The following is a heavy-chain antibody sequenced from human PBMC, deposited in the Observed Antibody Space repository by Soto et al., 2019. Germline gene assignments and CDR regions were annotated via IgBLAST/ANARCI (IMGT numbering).Heavy chain of an antibody. CDR2: ITSDGSRT. CDR3: ATWRGDYALDY. J-gene: IGHJ4*02. D-gene: IGHD4-17*01. Sequence: PGGSLRLSCVASGVPFNGYWMHWVRQPPGKGLVWVSRITSDGSRTTYADSVKGRFTISRDNAKNTLYLQMNSLTAEDTAVYYCATWRGDYALDYWGQGTPVTVSS. V-gene: IGHV3-74*01. CDR1: GVPFNGYW.